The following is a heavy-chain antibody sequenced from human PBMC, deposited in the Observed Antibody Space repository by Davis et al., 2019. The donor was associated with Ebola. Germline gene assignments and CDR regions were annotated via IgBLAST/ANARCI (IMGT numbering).Heavy chain of an antibody. CDR3: ARGTREYPLLCDY. Sequence: PSETLSLTCTISDGSISSFYWTWIRQPPGKALEWIGNIHYSGRISYNPSLKSRLTISLDMPKNQFSLKLNSVTAADTAVYYCARGTREYPLLCDYWGQGSLVTVSP. V-gene: IGHV4-59*01. J-gene: IGHJ4*02. CDR2: IHYSGRI. CDR1: DGSISSFY. D-gene: IGHD2-2*01.